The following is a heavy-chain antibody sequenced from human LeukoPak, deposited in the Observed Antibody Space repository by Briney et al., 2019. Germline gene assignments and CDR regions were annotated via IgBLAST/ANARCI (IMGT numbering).Heavy chain of an antibody. Sequence: QLWGSLRLSCAASGFTFSSYEMNWVRQAPGKGLEWVSYISSSGSTIYYADSVKGRFTISRDNAKNSLYLQMNSLRAEDTAVYYCARGDIVGAFAGYYYYMDVWGKGTTVTISS. CDR3: ARGDIVGAFAGYYYYMDV. CDR1: GFTFSSYE. V-gene: IGHV3-48*03. D-gene: IGHD1-26*01. CDR2: ISSSGSTI. J-gene: IGHJ6*03.